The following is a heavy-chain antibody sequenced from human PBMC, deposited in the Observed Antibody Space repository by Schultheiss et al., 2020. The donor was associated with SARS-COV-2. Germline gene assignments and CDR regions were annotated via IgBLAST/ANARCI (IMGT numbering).Heavy chain of an antibody. D-gene: IGHD3-22*01. CDR2: IYYSGST. J-gene: IGHJ6*02. CDR3: ARLEGSGYPLGYYYGMDV. Sequence: SQTLSLTCTVSGGSISSGGYYWSWIRQHPGKGLEWIGYIYYSGSTNYNPSLKSRVTISVDKSKNQFSLKLSSVTAADTAVYYCARLEGSGYPLGYYYGMDVWGQGTTVTVSS. CDR1: GGSISSGGYY. V-gene: IGHV4-61*05.